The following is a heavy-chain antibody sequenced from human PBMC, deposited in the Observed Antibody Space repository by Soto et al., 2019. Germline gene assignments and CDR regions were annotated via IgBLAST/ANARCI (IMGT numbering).Heavy chain of an antibody. V-gene: IGHV3-49*04. Sequence: GGSLRLSCTASGFTFGDYAMSWVRQAPGKGLEWVGFIRSKAYGGTTEYAASVKGRFTISRDDSKSIAYLQMNSLKTEDTAVYYCTSGTTVLTYYFDYWGQGTLVTVSS. J-gene: IGHJ4*02. CDR1: GFTFGDYA. D-gene: IGHD4-17*01. CDR3: TSGTTVLTYYFDY. CDR2: IRSKAYGGTT.